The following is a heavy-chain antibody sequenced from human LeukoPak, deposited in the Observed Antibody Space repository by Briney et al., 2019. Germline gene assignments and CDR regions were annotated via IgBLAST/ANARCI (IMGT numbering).Heavy chain of an antibody. Sequence: ASVKVSCKVSGYTLTELSMHWVRQAPGKGLEWTGGFDPEDGETIYAQKFQGRVTMTEDTSTDTAYMELSSLRSEDTAVYYCATAAAAGTQKPYYYYGMDVWGQGTTVTVSS. CDR3: ATAAAAGTQKPYYYYGMDV. V-gene: IGHV1-24*01. CDR1: GYTLTELS. J-gene: IGHJ6*02. CDR2: FDPEDGET. D-gene: IGHD6-13*01.